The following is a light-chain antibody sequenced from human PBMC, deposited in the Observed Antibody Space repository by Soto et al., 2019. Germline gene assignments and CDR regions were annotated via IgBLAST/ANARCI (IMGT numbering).Light chain of an antibody. CDR1: QSISSW. J-gene: IGKJ1*01. Sequence: DIQMTRSPSTLSASVGDRVTITCRASQSISSWLAWYQQKPGKAPKLLIYKASSLESGVPSRFSGSGSGTEFTLTISSLQPDDFATYYCQQYNSYPWTFGQGTKVDSK. V-gene: IGKV1-5*03. CDR3: QQYNSYPWT. CDR2: KAS.